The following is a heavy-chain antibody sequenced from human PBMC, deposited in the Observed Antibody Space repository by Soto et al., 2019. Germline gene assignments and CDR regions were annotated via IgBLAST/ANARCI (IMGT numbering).Heavy chain of an antibody. V-gene: IGHV3-30-3*01. CDR1: GFTFSSYA. CDR2: ISYDGSNK. J-gene: IGHJ4*02. CDR3: ARGGTPVITFPPY. Sequence: QVQLVESGGGVVQPGRSLRLSCAASGFTFSSYAMHWVRQAPGKGLEWVAVISYDGSNKYYADSVKGRFTISRDNSKNTLYLQMNCLRAEDSAVYYCARGGTPVITFPPYWGQGTLVTVSS. D-gene: IGHD4-17*01.